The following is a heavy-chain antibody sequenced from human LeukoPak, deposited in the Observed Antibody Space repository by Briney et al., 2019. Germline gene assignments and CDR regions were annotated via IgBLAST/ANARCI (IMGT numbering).Heavy chain of an antibody. Sequence: GSLRLSCAASGFTFSRYGMHWVRQTPGKGLEWVAFIRYDGSDKYYVESVKGRFTISRDNSKNSPYLQMNSLRAEDTAVYYCAKLQLYYDILTGPSVDSWGQGTLVTVSS. CDR1: GFTFSRYG. D-gene: IGHD3-9*01. CDR2: IRYDGSDK. J-gene: IGHJ4*02. CDR3: AKLQLYYDILTGPSVDS. V-gene: IGHV3-30*02.